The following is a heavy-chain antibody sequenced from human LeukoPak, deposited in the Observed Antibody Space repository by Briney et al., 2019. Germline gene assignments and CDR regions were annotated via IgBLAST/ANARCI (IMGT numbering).Heavy chain of an antibody. CDR3: AKESLEAAAGLDY. D-gene: IGHD6-13*01. Sequence: GRSLRLACPASGFTFSSYGMHWVRPAPAKELEWVAVISYDGSNKYYADSVKGRFIISRDNSKNTLYLQMNSLRAEDTAVYYCAKESLEAAAGLDYWGQGTLVTVSS. V-gene: IGHV3-30*18. CDR2: ISYDGSNK. CDR1: GFTFSSYG. J-gene: IGHJ4*02.